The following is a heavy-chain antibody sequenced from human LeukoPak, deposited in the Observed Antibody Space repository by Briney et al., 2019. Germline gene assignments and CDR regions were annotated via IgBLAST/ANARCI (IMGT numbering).Heavy chain of an antibody. CDR3: AKGGKWDVTPFDY. J-gene: IGHJ4*02. Sequence: GGSLRLSCAASGFTFTSYSMNWVRQAPGKGLERVSTISGGGGSTYYADSVKGRFTISRHNSKNTLYLQVNSLRAEDTAVYYCAKGGKWDVTPFDYWGQGTLVTVSS. CDR1: GFTFTSYS. D-gene: IGHD1-26*01. V-gene: IGHV3-23*01. CDR2: ISGGGGST.